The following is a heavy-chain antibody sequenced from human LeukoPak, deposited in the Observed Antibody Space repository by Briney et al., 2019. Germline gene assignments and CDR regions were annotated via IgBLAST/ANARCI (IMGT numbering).Heavy chain of an antibody. D-gene: IGHD4-23*01. CDR2: IWYDGRNE. J-gene: IGHJ4*02. CDR1: RFTFKNFG. V-gene: IGHV3-33*01. Sequence: GRSLRLSCAASRFTFKNFGMHWVRQAPGKGLEWVAVIWYDGRNEYYAESVKGRFTISRDNSKNMLYLQMNSLRAEDTAVYYCARDRSVRWYDHWGQGTLVTVSS. CDR3: ARDRSVRWYDH.